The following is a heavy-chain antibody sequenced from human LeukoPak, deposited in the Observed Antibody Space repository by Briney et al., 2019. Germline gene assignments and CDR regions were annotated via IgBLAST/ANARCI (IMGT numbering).Heavy chain of an antibody. Sequence: SGTLSLTCAVYGGSFSGYYWSWIRQPPGKGLEWIGEINHSGSTNYNPSLKSRVTISVDTSKNQFSLKLSSVTAADTAVYYCARSERGYSYGSGAFDIWGQGTMVTVSS. J-gene: IGHJ3*02. V-gene: IGHV4-34*01. D-gene: IGHD5-18*01. CDR1: GGSFSGYY. CDR2: INHSGST. CDR3: ARSERGYSYGSGAFDI.